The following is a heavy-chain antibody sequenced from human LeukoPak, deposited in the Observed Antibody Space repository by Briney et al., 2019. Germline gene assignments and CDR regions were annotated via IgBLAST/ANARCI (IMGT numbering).Heavy chain of an antibody. J-gene: IGHJ4*02. V-gene: IGHV4-4*09. CDR1: SASMRSNY. D-gene: IGHD6-19*01. Sequence: SETLSLTCNVSSASMRSNYWSWIRQPPGKGGEWIGYIYHRWNTNYSPSLESRVTMSVEECKKQFSLRVDLVRGADPAVYYCASTRRAAVAGRFDSWGQGTLVTVSS. CDR2: IYHRWNT. CDR3: ASTRRAAVAGRFDS.